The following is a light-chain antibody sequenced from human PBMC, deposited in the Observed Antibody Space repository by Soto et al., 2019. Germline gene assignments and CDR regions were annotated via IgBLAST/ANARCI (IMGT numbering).Light chain of an antibody. CDR2: EVS. Sequence: QSALTQPASVSGSPGQSITISCTGTSSDVGGYNYVSWYQQHPGKAPKLMIYEVSNRPSGVSSRFSGSKSGNTASLTISGLQAEDEADYYCSSYTSSSTTWVFGGGTPLTVL. V-gene: IGLV2-14*01. CDR3: SSYTSSSTTWV. CDR1: SSDVGGYNY. J-gene: IGLJ3*02.